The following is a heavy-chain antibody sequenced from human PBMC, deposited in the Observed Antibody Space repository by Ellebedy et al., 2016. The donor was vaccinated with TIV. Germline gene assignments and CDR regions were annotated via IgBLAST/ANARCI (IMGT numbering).Heavy chain of an antibody. CDR1: GYSFTSYW. J-gene: IGHJ4*02. V-gene: IGHV5-10-1*01. Sequence: GESLKISCKGSGYSFTSYWISWVRQMPGKGLEWMGRIDPSDSYTNYSPSFQGHVTISADKSISTAYLQWSSLKASDIAMYYCARRIDYGENFDYWGQGTLVTVSS. D-gene: IGHD4-17*01. CDR2: IDPSDSYT. CDR3: ARRIDYGENFDY.